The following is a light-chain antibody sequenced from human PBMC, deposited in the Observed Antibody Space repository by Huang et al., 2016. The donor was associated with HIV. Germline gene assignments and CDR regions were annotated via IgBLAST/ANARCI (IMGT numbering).Light chain of an antibody. CDR3: HQYNDWPIT. CDR2: GAS. CDR1: QSVGTN. J-gene: IGKJ3*01. V-gene: IGKV3-15*01. Sequence: EIMMTQSPATLSVSPVGRATLSCRASQSVGTNLAWYKKKPGQAPRLLIYGASTRATGIPARFRGSGSGTEFTLTISDLQSEEFAVYYCHQYNDWPITFGPGTKVDMK.